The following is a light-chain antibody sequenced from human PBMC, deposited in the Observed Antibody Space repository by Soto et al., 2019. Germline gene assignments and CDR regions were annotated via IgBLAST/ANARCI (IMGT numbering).Light chain of an antibody. Sequence: EIVLTQSPATLSVSPVEGATLSCRASQSLSSTLAWYQQKPGQAPRLLIYGASTRATGIPARFSGSGSGTDFTLTISSLEPEDFAVYYCQHYVTSLTTFGQGTKVDIK. CDR1: QSLSST. CDR3: QHYVTSLTT. CDR2: GAS. V-gene: IGKV3-15*01. J-gene: IGKJ1*01.